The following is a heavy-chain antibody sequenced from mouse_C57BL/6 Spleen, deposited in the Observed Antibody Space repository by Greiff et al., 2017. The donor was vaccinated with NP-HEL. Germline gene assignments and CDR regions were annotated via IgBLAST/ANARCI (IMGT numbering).Heavy chain of an antibody. Sequence: EVNVVESGGDLVKPGGSLKLSCAASGFTFTSYGMSWVRQTPDKRLEWVATISSGGSYTYYPDSVKGRFTISRDNAKNTLYLQMSSLKSEDTAMYYCARHGRGGYAWFAYWGQGTLVTVSA. D-gene: IGHD2-2*01. V-gene: IGHV5-6*01. CDR1: GFTFTSYG. CDR3: ARHGRGGYAWFAY. CDR2: ISSGGSYT. J-gene: IGHJ3*01.